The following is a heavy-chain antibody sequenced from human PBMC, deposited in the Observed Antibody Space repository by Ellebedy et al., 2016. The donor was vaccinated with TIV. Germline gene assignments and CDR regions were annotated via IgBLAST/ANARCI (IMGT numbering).Heavy chain of an antibody. CDR1: GFTFSNAW. Sequence: GESLKISXAASGFTFSNAWMSWVRQAPGKGLEWVGRIKSKTDGGTTDYAAPVKGRFTISRDDSKNTLYLQMNSLKTEDTAVYYCTTAPYDYGDYESGLGYGMDVWGQGTTVTVSS. D-gene: IGHD4-17*01. J-gene: IGHJ6*02. CDR3: TTAPYDYGDYESGLGYGMDV. V-gene: IGHV3-15*01. CDR2: IKSKTDGGTT.